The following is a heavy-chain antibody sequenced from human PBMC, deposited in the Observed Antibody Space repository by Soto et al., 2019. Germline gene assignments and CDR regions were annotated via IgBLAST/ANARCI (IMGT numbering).Heavy chain of an antibody. CDR1: GGSISSSSYY. J-gene: IGHJ4*02. V-gene: IGHV4-39*01. D-gene: IGHD2-8*01. CDR3: ARSDIVLMVYAISSGPFDY. CDR2: IYYSGST. Sequence: QLQLQESGPGLVKPSETLSLTCTVSGGSISSSSYYWGWIRQPPGKGLEWIGSIYYSGSTYYNPSLKSRVTISLDTSKNQFSLKLSSVTAADTAVYYCARSDIVLMVYAISSGPFDYWGQGTLVTVSS.